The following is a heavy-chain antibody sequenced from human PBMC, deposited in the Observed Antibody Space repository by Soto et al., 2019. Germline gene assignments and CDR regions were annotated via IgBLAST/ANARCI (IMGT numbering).Heavy chain of an antibody. D-gene: IGHD5-18*01. Sequence: ASVKVSCKVSGYTFTSYDINWVRQATGQGLEWMGWMNPNSGNTGYAQKFQGRVTMTRNTSISTAYMELSSLRSEDTAVYYCARQTAAWIQLWHRSDAFDIWGQGTMVTVS. CDR2: MNPNSGNT. V-gene: IGHV1-8*01. CDR3: ARQTAAWIQLWHRSDAFDI. J-gene: IGHJ3*02. CDR1: GYTFTSYD.